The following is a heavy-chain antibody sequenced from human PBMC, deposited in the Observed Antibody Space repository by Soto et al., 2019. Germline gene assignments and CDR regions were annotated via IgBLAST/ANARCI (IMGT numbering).Heavy chain of an antibody. J-gene: IGHJ4*02. CDR3: ARDNGDYVDGHFDY. CDR2: IYHSGST. CDR1: GGSISSSNW. Sequence: QVQLQESGPGLVKPSGTLSLTCAVSGGSISSSNWWSWVRQPPGKGLEWIGEIYHSGSTNYNPSRKWRVTISVDKCKNRFSLRLSSVPAADTAVYYGARDNGDYVDGHFDYWGQGTLVIVSS. D-gene: IGHD4-17*01. V-gene: IGHV4-4*02.